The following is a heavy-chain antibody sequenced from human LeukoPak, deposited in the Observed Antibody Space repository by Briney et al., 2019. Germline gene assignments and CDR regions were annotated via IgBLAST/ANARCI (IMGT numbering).Heavy chain of an antibody. D-gene: IGHD5-18*01. J-gene: IGHJ6*04. Sequence: GSLRLSCAASGFTFSSYAMHWVRQAPGKGLEWVAVISYDGSNKYYADSVKGRFTISRDNSKNTLYLQMNSLRAEDTAVYYCARERVTVEVDVWGKGTTVTVSS. CDR2: ISYDGSNK. CDR3: ARERVTVEVDV. CDR1: GFTFSSYA. V-gene: IGHV3-30-3*01.